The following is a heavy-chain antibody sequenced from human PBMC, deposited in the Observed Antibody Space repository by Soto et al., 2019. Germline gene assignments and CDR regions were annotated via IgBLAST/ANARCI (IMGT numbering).Heavy chain of an antibody. D-gene: IGHD3-22*01. V-gene: IGHV1-46*03. J-gene: IGHJ4*02. Sequence: VQLVQSGAEVKRPGASVKISCKASGDTLSTYYMHWARQAPGQGLEWMGIINPRSGKTNYPQKSQGRVTMTRDTPTTTVYVELSTLRSEDTAMYYCARGVGYSDSSGYPFDYWGQGTLVTVSS. CDR2: INPRSGKT. CDR1: GDTLSTYY. CDR3: ARGVGYSDSSGYPFDY.